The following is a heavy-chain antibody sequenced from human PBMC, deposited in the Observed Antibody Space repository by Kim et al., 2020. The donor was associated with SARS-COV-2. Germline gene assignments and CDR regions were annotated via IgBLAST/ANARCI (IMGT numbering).Heavy chain of an antibody. J-gene: IGHJ4*02. CDR2: INPSGGST. V-gene: IGHV1-46*01. D-gene: IGHD2-21*02. CDR3: ARGGLKVYCGGDCYALLLY. Sequence: ASVKVSCKASGYTFTSYYMHWVRQAPGQGLEWMGIINPSGGSTSYAQKFQGRVTMTRDTSTSTVYMELSSLRSEDTAVYYCARGGLKVYCGGDCYALLLYWGQGTLVTVSS. CDR1: GYTFTSYY.